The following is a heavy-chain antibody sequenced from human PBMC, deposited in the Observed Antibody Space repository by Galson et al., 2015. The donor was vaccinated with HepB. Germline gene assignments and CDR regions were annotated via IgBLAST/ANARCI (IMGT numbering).Heavy chain of an antibody. CDR2: INPNSGGT. D-gene: IGHD6-6*01. CDR1: GYTFTGYY. J-gene: IGHJ5*02. Sequence: VKVSCKASGYTFTGYYMHWVRQAPGQGLEWMGWINPNSGGTNFAQKFQGRVTMTRDTSISTAYMELIGLRSDDTAIYYCARDDVRSITARAKNWFDHWGPGTLVTASS. CDR3: ARDDVRSITARAKNWFDH. V-gene: IGHV1-2*02.